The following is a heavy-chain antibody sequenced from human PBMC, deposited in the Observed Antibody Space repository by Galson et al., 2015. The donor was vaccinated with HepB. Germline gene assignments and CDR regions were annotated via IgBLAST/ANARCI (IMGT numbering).Heavy chain of an antibody. CDR2: VSGSGATT. J-gene: IGHJ4*02. D-gene: IGHD3-22*01. CDR3: ATAGITMIVVGY. CDR1: GFTFINYA. Sequence: SLRLSCAASGFTFINYAMSWVRQAPGKGLEWVSAVSGSGATTYYADSVKGRFAISRDNSKKTLYLQMNSVRAEDTAVYYCATAGITMIVVGYWGQGTLVTVSS. V-gene: IGHV3-23*01.